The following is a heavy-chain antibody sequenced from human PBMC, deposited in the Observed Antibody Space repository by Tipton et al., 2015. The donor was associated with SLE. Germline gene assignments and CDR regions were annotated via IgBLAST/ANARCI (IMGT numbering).Heavy chain of an antibody. D-gene: IGHD4-17*01. Sequence: TLSLTCAVSGYSISSGYYWGWFRQPPGKGLEWVGSIYHSGSTYYNPSLQRRVTISVDTSKNQFSLKLSSVTAADTAVYYCATRIGHDYGDYVDYWGQGTLVTVSS. CDR2: IYHSGST. CDR3: ATRIGHDYGDYVDY. CDR1: GYSISSGYY. J-gene: IGHJ4*02. V-gene: IGHV4-38-2*01.